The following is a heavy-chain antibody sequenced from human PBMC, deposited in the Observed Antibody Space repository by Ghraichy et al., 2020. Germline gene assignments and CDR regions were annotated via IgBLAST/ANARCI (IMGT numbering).Heavy chain of an antibody. CDR2: IWYDGSNM. CDR1: GFTFNHYG. Sequence: GGVLRLSCAASGFTFNHYGMHWVRQAPGKGLEWVAVIWYDGSNMYYGDSVRGRFTISSDNSKNTLYLQMNSLRVEDTALYYCVRDVGGIAAANTGGWFDPWGQGTLVTVSS. V-gene: IGHV3-33*01. J-gene: IGHJ5*02. CDR3: VRDVGGIAAANTGGWFDP. D-gene: IGHD6-13*01.